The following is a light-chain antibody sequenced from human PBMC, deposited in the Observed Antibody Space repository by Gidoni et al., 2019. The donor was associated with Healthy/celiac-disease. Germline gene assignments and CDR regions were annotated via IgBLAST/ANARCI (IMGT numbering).Light chain of an antibody. CDR1: SLRSYY. CDR3: NSRDSSGNHLV. CDR2: GKN. J-gene: IGLJ2*01. V-gene: IGLV3-19*01. Sequence: SSEPTQDPAVSVALGQTVRITCQGDSLRSYYASWYQQKPGQAPVLVIYGKNNRPSGIPDRFSGSSSGNTASLTITGAQAEDEADYYCNSRDSSGNHLVFGGGTKLTVL.